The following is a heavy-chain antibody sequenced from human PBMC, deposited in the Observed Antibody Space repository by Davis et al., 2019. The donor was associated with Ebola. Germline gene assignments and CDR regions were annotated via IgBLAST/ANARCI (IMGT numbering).Heavy chain of an antibody. CDR1: GFTFTGYY. CDR2: ISLNSGST. V-gene: IGHV1-2*02. Sequence: ALVTVSCKASGFTFTGYYMHWVRQAPGQGPEWMGWISLNSGSTKYSHKFQGRVTMTRDTSVKTAHMELSGLMSDDTAVYYCARDDKVMHFDFWGQGTLVTVSS. J-gene: IGHJ4*02. D-gene: IGHD3-16*01. CDR3: ARDDKVMHFDF.